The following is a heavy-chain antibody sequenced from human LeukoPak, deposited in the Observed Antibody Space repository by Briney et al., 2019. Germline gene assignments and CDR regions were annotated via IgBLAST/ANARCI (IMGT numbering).Heavy chain of an antibody. CDR1: GGSISSYY. CDR2: IYTSGST. V-gene: IGHV4-4*09. D-gene: IGHD3-22*01. J-gene: IGHJ3*02. Sequence: SETLSLTCTVSGGSISSYYWSWIRQPPGKGLEWIGYIYTSGSTNYNPSLKSRVTISVDTSKNQFSLKLSSVTAADTAVYYCARSYEDAFDIWGQETMVTVSS. CDR3: ARSYEDAFDI.